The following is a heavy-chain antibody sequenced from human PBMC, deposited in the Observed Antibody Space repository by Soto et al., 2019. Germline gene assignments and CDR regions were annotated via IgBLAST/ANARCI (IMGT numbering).Heavy chain of an antibody. Sequence: GGSLRLSYAASGFTFSSYWMSWVRQAPGKGLEWVANIKQDGSEKYYVDSVKGRFTISRDNAKNSLYLQMNSLRAEDTAVYYCARGRHYGLPRINWFDPWGQGTLVTVSS. CDR3: ARGRHYGLPRINWFDP. CDR1: GFTFSSYW. CDR2: IKQDGSEK. J-gene: IGHJ5*02. V-gene: IGHV3-7*02. D-gene: IGHD3-10*01.